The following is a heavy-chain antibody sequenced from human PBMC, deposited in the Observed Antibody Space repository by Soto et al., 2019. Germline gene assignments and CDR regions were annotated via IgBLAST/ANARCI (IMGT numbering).Heavy chain of an antibody. Sequence: GGSLRLSCAASGFTFSSYAMSWVRQAPGKGLEWVSAISGSGGSTYYADSVKGRFTISRDNSKNTLYLQMNSLRAEDTAVYYCAKAITPYCSGGSCYLFDYWGQGTLVTVSS. CDR3: AKAITPYCSGGSCYLFDY. CDR1: GFTFSSYA. V-gene: IGHV3-23*01. D-gene: IGHD2-15*01. CDR2: ISGSGGST. J-gene: IGHJ4*02.